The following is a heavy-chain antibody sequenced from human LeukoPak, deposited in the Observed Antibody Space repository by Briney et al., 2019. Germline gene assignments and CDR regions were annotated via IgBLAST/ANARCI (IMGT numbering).Heavy chain of an antibody. CDR3: VKDTIFTVDPFDY. D-gene: IGHD3-3*01. Sequence: GGSLRLSRVVSGMPFERHGMHWVRQPPGKGLEWLAFIKYDGSRTDYEDSVKGRFTVSRDNSKNTLYLNMNSLRTEDTALYYCVKDTIFTVDPFDYWGQGTLVTVSS. CDR1: GMPFERHG. CDR2: IKYDGSRT. J-gene: IGHJ4*02. V-gene: IGHV3-30*02.